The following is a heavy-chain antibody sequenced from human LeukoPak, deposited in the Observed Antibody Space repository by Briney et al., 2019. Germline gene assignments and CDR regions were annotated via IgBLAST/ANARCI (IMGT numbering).Heavy chain of an antibody. Sequence: SQTLSLTCVISGDSVSSNIATWNWIRQSPSRGLEWLGRTYYRSQWYYDYAVSVRSRITINPDTSKNQSSLQLSSVTPEDTAVYYCARDYAGGWHHFDYWGQGALVTVSS. CDR3: ARDYAGGWHHFDY. CDR2: TYYRSQWYY. CDR1: GDSVSSNIAT. D-gene: IGHD6-19*01. J-gene: IGHJ4*02. V-gene: IGHV6-1*01.